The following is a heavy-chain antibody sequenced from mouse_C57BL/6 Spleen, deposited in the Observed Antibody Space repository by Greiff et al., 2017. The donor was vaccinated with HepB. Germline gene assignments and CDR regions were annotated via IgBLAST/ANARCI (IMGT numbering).Heavy chain of an antibody. J-gene: IGHJ2*01. D-gene: IGHD2-3*01. CDR1: GYTFTSYW. CDR2: IDPSDSYT. V-gene: IGHV1-59*01. CDR3: AREEDDGYYDY. Sequence: QVQLQQPGAELVRPGTSVKLSCKASGYTFTSYWMHWVKQRPGQGLEWIGVIDPSDSYTNYNQKFKGKATLTVDTSSSTAYMQLSSLTSEDSAVYYCAREEDDGYYDYWGQGTTLTVSS.